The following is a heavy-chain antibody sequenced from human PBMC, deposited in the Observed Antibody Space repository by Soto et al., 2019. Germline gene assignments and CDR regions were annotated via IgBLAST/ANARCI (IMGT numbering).Heavy chain of an antibody. J-gene: IGHJ4*02. CDR3: ARDLAAGDY. V-gene: IGHV1-46*04. CDR2: INPTGGST. Sequence: QVQLVQSGAEVKKPGASVKVSCKASGYIFINYYIHWVQQAPGQGLEWMGIINPTGGSTNYAQKLQGRVTLTMDTSTSAVYMELSSLRFEDTAVYYCARDLAAGDYWGQGTLVTVSS. D-gene: IGHD6-13*01. CDR1: GYIFINYY.